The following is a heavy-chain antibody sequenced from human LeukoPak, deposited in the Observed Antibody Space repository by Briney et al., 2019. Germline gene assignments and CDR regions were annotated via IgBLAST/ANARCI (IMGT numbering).Heavy chain of an antibody. J-gene: IGHJ4*02. CDR3: ARDFRMSGSYSPLDY. CDR1: GYTFTGYY. CDR2: INPNRGGT. Sequence: ASVKVSCKASGYTFTGYYMHWVRQAPGQGLEWMGWINPNRGGTNYAQKFQGRVTMTRDTSISTAYMELSRLRSDDTAVYYCARDFRMSGSYSPLDYWGQGTLVTVSS. D-gene: IGHD1-26*01. V-gene: IGHV1-2*02.